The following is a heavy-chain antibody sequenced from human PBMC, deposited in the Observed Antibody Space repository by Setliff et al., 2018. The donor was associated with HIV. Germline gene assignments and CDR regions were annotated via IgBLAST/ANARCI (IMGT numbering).Heavy chain of an antibody. V-gene: IGHV4-39*01. CDR2: IYSSWST. CDR3: AATSYNFWSGYAS. Sequence: KTSETLSLPCSVSGDSISSGFYYWGWIRQPPGKGLEWIGSIYSSWSTYYNPSLKSRLTISIDTPKNQFSLRLTSVTAADTAVYYCAATSYNFWSGYASWGQGTLVTVSS. J-gene: IGHJ4*02. D-gene: IGHD3-3*01. CDR1: GDSISSGFYY.